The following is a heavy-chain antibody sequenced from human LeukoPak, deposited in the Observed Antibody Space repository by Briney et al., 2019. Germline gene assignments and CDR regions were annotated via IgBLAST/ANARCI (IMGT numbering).Heavy chain of an antibody. CDR1: GGSISSNY. Sequence: SETLSLTCNVSGGSISSNYWSWIRQPPGKGLEWIGYFHDSESTNYNPPLKSRVSISVDTSKKQVSLKLSSVTAADTVVYYCARGDASGRPGIAFDYWGQGTLVTVSS. V-gene: IGHV4-59*01. J-gene: IGHJ4*02. CDR2: FHDSEST. CDR3: ARGDASGRPGIAFDY. D-gene: IGHD1-26*01.